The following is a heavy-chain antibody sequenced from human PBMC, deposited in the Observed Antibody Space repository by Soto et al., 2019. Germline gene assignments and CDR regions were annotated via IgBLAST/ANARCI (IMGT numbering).Heavy chain of an antibody. V-gene: IGHV6-1*01. CDR1: GDSVSSNRAA. D-gene: IGHD1-26*01. CDR3: AREGPGGGRLKLDY. Sequence: QSQTLSLTCAISGDSVSSNRAAWNWIRQSPSRGLEWLGSTYYRSKWYNDYAVSVKSRITINPDTSKNQFYLQLNSVTPEDTAVYYCAREGPGGGRLKLDYWGQGTLVTVSS. CDR2: TYYRSKWYN. J-gene: IGHJ4*02.